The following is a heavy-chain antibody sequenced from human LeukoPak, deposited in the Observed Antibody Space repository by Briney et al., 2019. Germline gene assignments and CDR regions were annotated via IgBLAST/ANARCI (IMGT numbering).Heavy chain of an antibody. Sequence: GGSLRLSCAASGFTFSSYWMHWVRQVPGKGLVWVSRINNDGTNTSYADSVKGRFTISRDNAKNTLHLQMNSLRVEDTAVFYCARDDYAYAFDIWGQGTMVTVSS. CDR3: ARDDYAYAFDI. J-gene: IGHJ3*02. V-gene: IGHV3-74*01. CDR2: INNDGTNT. D-gene: IGHD4-17*01. CDR1: GFTFSSYW.